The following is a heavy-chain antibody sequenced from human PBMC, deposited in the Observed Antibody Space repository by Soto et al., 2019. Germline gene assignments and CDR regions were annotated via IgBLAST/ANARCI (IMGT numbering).Heavy chain of an antibody. V-gene: IGHV3-23*01. CDR3: AKGYCSGGSCLYYYYYMDV. D-gene: IGHD2-15*01. CDR1: GFTFSSYA. J-gene: IGHJ6*03. Sequence: GGSLRLSCAASGFTFSSYAMSWVRQAPGKGLEWVSAISGRGGSTYYADSVKGRFTISRDNSKNTLYLQMNSLRAEDTAVYYCAKGYCSGGSCLYYYYYMDVWGKGTTVTVSS. CDR2: ISGRGGST.